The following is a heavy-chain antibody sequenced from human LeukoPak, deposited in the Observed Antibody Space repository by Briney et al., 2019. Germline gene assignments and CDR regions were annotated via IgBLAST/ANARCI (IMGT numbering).Heavy chain of an antibody. CDR3: ARDRSGSYPNWFDP. CDR2: ITTSDGNT. V-gene: IGHV3-23*01. D-gene: IGHD3-10*01. Sequence: GGSLRLSCAASGFTFSSYTMSWVRQAPGKGLEWVSTITTSDGNTYYADSVKGRFTVSRDNSKNTLFLQMNSLRAEDTAVYYCARDRSGSYPNWFDPWGQGTLVTVSS. J-gene: IGHJ5*02. CDR1: GFTFSSYT.